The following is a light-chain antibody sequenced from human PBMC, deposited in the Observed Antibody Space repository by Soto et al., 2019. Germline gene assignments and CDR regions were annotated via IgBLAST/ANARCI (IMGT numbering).Light chain of an antibody. CDR2: VNN. CDR3: ATWDDSLSGRL. J-gene: IGLJ3*02. Sequence: QSVLTQPPSASGTPGQRVTISCSGSSSNIGSNYVYWYQQLPGTAPKLLISVNNQRPSGVPDRFSGSKSGTSASLAISGLRSEDEADYYCATWDDSLSGRLFGGGTKLTVL. CDR1: SSNIGSNY. V-gene: IGLV1-47*01.